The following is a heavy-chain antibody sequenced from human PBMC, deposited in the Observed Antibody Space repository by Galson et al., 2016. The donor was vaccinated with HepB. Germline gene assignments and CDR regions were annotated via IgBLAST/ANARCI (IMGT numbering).Heavy chain of an antibody. J-gene: IGHJ4*02. D-gene: IGHD3-16*01. CDR3: TRGGVFQKEYDH. Sequence: SLRLSCAVSGITFSAYEFNWVRQGPGKGLEWISYIGRRDDSMHFADSVKGRFIVSRDNAKKSLYLQMNRLRADDTAVYYCTRGGVFQKEYDHWGQGTLGTVSS. CDR1: GITFSAYE. CDR2: IGRRDDSM. V-gene: IGHV3-48*03.